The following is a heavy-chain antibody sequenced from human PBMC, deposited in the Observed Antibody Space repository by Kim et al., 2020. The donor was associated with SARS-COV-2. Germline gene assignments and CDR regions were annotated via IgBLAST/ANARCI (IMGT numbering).Heavy chain of an antibody. CDR2: ISSSSSTI. CDR3: ARDAGYNWDGENEEYFDY. CDR1: GFTFSSYS. D-gene: IGHD1-20*01. V-gene: IGHV3-48*02. Sequence: GGSLRLSCAASGFTFSSYSMNWVRQAPGKGLEWVSYISSSSSTIYYADSVKGRFTISRDNAKNSLYLQMNSLRDEDTAVYYCARDAGYNWDGENEEYFDYWGQGTLVTVSS. J-gene: IGHJ4*02.